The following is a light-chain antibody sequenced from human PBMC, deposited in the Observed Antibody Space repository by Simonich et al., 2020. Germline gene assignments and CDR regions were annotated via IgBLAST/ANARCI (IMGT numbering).Light chain of an antibody. Sequence: DIQMTQSPSSLSASVGDRVTITCRASQGISNSLAWYQQKPGKAPKLLRYAASRLESGVPSRFSCSGAGTDYTLTISSLQPEDFATYYCQQYYSTPYTFGQGTKLEIK. J-gene: IGKJ2*01. CDR3: QQYYSTPYT. CDR2: AAS. V-gene: IGKV1-NL1*01. CDR1: QGISNS.